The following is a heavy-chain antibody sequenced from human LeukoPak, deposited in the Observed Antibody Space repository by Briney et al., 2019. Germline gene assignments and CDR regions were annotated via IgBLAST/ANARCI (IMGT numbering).Heavy chain of an antibody. CDR2: ISSSSSYI. Sequence: GGSLRLSCAASGFTLSSYSMNWVRQAPGKGLEWVSSISSSSSYIYYADSVKGRFTISRDNSKNTLYLQMNSLRAEDTAVYYCAKVPEQWLVPGYFQHWGQGTLVTVSS. J-gene: IGHJ1*01. CDR3: AKVPEQWLVPGYFQH. CDR1: GFTLSSYS. V-gene: IGHV3-21*04. D-gene: IGHD6-19*01.